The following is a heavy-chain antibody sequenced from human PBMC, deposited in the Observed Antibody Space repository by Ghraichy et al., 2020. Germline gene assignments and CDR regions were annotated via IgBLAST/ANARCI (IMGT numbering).Heavy chain of an antibody. Sequence: GGSLRLSCAASGFTFSSYSMNWVRQAPGKGLEWVSSISSSSSYIYYADSVKGRFTISRDNAKNSLYLQMNSLRAEDTAVYYCARDAGDDYGDYLYGMDVWGQGTTVTVSS. CDR3: ARDAGDDYGDYLYGMDV. J-gene: IGHJ6*02. D-gene: IGHD4-17*01. CDR2: ISSSSSYI. V-gene: IGHV3-21*01. CDR1: GFTFSSYS.